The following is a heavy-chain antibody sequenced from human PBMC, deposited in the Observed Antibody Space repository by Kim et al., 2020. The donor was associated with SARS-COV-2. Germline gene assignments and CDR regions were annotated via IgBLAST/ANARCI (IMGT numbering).Heavy chain of an antibody. V-gene: IGHV1-46*01. CDR2: INPSGGST. CDR3: ARGRLSLGYCSSTSCYLHWFDP. D-gene: IGHD2-2*01. J-gene: IGHJ5*02. Sequence: ASVKVSCKASGYTFTSYYMHWVRQAPGQGLEWMGIINPSGGSTSYAQKFQGRVTMTRDTSTSTVYMELSSLRSEDTAVYYCARGRLSLGYCSSTSCYLHWFDPWGQGTLVTVSS. CDR1: GYTFTSYY.